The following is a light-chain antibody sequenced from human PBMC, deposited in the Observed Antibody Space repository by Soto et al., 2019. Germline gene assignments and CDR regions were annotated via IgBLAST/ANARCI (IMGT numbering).Light chain of an antibody. J-gene: IGLJ2*01. CDR3: GTWDSSLSAGV. CDR2: DND. CDR1: SSNIGNNY. V-gene: IGLV1-51*01. Sequence: QLVLTQPPSVSAAPGQRVTISCSGSSSNIGNNYVSWYQQLPGTAPKLLIYDNDKRPSGIPDRFSASKSGASATLGITGLQTGDEADYYCGTWDSSLSAGVFGGGTKLTVL.